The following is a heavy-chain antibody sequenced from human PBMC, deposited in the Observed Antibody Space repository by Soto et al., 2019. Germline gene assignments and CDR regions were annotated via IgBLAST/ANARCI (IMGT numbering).Heavy chain of an antibody. D-gene: IGHD3-22*01. V-gene: IGHV4-59*01. CDR3: ARDPNVYDSSGYWLRLSP. CDR2: IYYSGST. Sequence: PSETLSLTCTVSGGSISSYYWSWIRQPPGKGLEWIGYIYYSGSTNYNPSLKSRVTISVDTSKNQFSLKLSSVTAADTAVYYCARDPNVYDSSGYWLRLSPCGQGTLVPVYS. J-gene: IGHJ5*02. CDR1: GGSISSYY.